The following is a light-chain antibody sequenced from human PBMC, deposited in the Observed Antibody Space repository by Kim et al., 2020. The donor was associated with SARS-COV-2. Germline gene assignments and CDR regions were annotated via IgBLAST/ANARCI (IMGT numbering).Light chain of an antibody. CDR1: QSISRW. CDR3: QQYDSYT. V-gene: IGKV1-5*01. CDR2: DAS. Sequence: GERVTITCRASQSISRWLAWYQQXPGKAPKLLIYDASSLESGVPSRFSGSGSGTEFTLTINSLQPDDFATYFCQQYDSYTFGGGTKVDI. J-gene: IGKJ4*01.